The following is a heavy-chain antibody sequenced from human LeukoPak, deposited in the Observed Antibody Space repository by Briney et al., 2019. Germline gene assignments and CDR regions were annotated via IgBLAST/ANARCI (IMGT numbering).Heavy chain of an antibody. CDR2: FDPEDGET. D-gene: IGHD3-9*01. J-gene: IGHJ4*02. CDR1: GYTLTELS. CDR3: ATVPALGYDILNYLDY. V-gene: IGHV1-24*01. Sequence: ASVKVSCKASGYTLTELSMHWVRQAPGKGLEWMGGFDPEDGETIYAQKFQGGVTMTEDTSTDTAYMELSSLRSEDTAVYYCATVPALGYDILNYLDYWGQGTLVTVSS.